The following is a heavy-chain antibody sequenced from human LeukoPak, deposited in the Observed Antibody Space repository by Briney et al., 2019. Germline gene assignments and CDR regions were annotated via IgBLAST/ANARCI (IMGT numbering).Heavy chain of an antibody. CDR3: ARDQGNYYDSSGFIDI. CDR2: INHSGST. J-gene: IGHJ3*02. V-gene: IGHV4-34*01. Sequence: SETLSLTCAVYGGSFSGYYWSWIRQPPGKGVEWIGEINHSGSTNYNPSLKSRVTISVDKSKNQFSLKLSSVTAADTAVYYCARDQGNYYDSSGFIDIWGQGTMVTVSS. D-gene: IGHD3-22*01. CDR1: GGSFSGYY.